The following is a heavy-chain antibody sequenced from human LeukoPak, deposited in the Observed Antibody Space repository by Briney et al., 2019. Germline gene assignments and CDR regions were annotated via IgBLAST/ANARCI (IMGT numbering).Heavy chain of an antibody. V-gene: IGHV4-38-2*02. CDR3: ARRLVLRYFDRPNWFDP. D-gene: IGHD3-9*01. Sequence: SETLSLTCTVSGYSISSGYYWGWIRQPPGKGLEWIGEINHSGSTNYNPSLKSRVTISVDTSKNQFSLKLSSVTAADTAVYYCARRLVLRYFDRPNWFDPWGQGTLVTVSS. J-gene: IGHJ5*02. CDR1: GYSISSGYY. CDR2: INHSGST.